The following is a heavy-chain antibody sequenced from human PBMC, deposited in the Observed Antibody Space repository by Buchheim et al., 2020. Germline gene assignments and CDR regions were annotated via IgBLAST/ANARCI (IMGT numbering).Heavy chain of an antibody. J-gene: IGHJ6*02. D-gene: IGHD6-6*01. CDR1: GFTFSSYW. V-gene: IGHV3-7*03. CDR2: IKQDGSEK. Sequence: EVQLVESGGGLVQPGGSLRLSCAASGFTFSSYWMSWVRQAPGKGLEWVANIKQDGSEKYYVDSVKGRFTISRDNAKNSLYLQMNSLRAEDTAVYYCARDQSYSSSFPTLYYYYYGMDVWGQGTT. CDR3: ARDQSYSSSFPTLYYYYYGMDV.